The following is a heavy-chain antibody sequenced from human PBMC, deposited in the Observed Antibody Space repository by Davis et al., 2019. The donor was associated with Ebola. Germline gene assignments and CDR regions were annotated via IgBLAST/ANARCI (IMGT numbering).Heavy chain of an antibody. CDR1: GCTFSSYA. J-gene: IGHJ6*02. CDR2: IIPIFGIA. V-gene: IGHV1-69*04. Sequence: SVKVSCKASGCTFSSYAISWVRQAPGQGLEWMGRIIPIFGIANYAQKFQGRVTITADKSTSTAYMEMSSLRSEDTAVYYCTTSDYSSGWYRWNYYYGMDVWGQGTTVTVSS. CDR3: TTSDYSSGWYRWNYYYGMDV. D-gene: IGHD6-19*01.